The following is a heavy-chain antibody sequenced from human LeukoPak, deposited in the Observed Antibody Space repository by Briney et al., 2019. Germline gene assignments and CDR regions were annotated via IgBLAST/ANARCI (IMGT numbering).Heavy chain of an antibody. Sequence: GGSLRLSCAASGFTFSNYCMPWVRQAPAKGLEWVANIKKDGSEKYYVDSVKGRFTISRDNAKNSLFLEMNSLRAEDTAVYYCARDPRSAGRYNWFDPWGQGTLVTVSS. CDR3: ARDPRSAGRYNWFDP. J-gene: IGHJ5*02. V-gene: IGHV3-7*03. CDR2: IKKDGSEK. D-gene: IGHD2-15*01. CDR1: GFTFSNYC.